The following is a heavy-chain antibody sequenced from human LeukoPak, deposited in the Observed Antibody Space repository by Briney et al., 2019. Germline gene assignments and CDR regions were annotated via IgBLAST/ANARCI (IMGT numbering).Heavy chain of an antibody. J-gene: IGHJ4*02. CDR2: IYYSGST. Sequence: PSQTLSLTCTVSGDSFSSGAYYWTWIRQHPGKGLEWIGFIYYSGSTYYNPSLKSRVTVSIDTSKNQFSLKLSSVTAADTAVYYCAKQLGYCSDGSCYFPYWGQGTLVTVSS. V-gene: IGHV4-31*03. CDR3: AKQLGYCSDGSCYFPY. CDR1: GDSFSSGAYY. D-gene: IGHD2-15*01.